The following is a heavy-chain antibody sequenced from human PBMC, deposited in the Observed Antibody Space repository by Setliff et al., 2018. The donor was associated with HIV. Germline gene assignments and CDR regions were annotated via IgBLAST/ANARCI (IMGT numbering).Heavy chain of an antibody. CDR1: GFTFSSYE. D-gene: IGHD2-2*02. J-gene: IGHJ4*02. CDR2: ISGSGTVI. CDR3: AKGHYTTLG. Sequence: GGSLRLSCAASGFTFSSYEMNWVRQAPGKGLEWVSYISGSGTVIYYADSVKGRFTISRDNAKNSLYLQMKSLRAEDTAVYYCAKGHYTTLGWGQGTLVTVSS. V-gene: IGHV3-48*03.